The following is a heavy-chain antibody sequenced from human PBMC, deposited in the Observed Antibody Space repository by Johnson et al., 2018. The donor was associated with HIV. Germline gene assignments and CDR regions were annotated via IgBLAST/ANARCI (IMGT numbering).Heavy chain of an antibody. J-gene: IGHJ3*02. CDR2: IYGGGSGGST. CDR3: ARVYGGNDYGDYAGAFDI. V-gene: IGHV3-53*01. CDR1: GFTVSSNY. Sequence: EVQLVESGGGLIQPGGSLRLSCAASGFTVSSNYMSWVRQAPGKGLEWVSVIYGGGSGGSTYYVDSVKGRFTISRDNSKNTLYLQMNSLRAEETAVYYCARVYGGNDYGDYAGAFDIWGQGTMVTVSS. D-gene: IGHD4-17*01.